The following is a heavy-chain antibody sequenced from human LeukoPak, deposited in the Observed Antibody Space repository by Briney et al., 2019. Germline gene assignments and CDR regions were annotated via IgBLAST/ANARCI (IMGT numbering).Heavy chain of an antibody. CDR1: GGSFSGYY. CDR2: INHSGST. V-gene: IGHV4-34*01. Sequence: PSETLSLTCAVYGGSFSGYYWSWIRQLPGKGLEWIGEINHSGSTNYNPSLKSRVTISVDTSKNQFSLKLSSVTAADTAVYYCARGAPRYYYDSSGYLDYWGQGTLVTVSS. J-gene: IGHJ4*02. CDR3: ARGAPRYYYDSSGYLDY. D-gene: IGHD3-22*01.